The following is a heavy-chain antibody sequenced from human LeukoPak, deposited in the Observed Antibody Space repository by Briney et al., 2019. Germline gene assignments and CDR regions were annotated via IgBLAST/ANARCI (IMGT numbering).Heavy chain of an antibody. CDR2: ISAYNGNT. CDR1: GYTFTSYG. D-gene: IGHD3-10*01. CDR3: ARAPGITLVRGVKSDY. J-gene: IGHJ4*02. Sequence: ASVKVSCKASGYTFTSYGISWVRQAPGQGLEWMGWISAYNGNTNYAQKLQGRVTMTTDTSTSTAYMELRSLRSDDTAVYYCARAPGITLVRGVKSDYWGQGTLVTVSS. V-gene: IGHV1-18*01.